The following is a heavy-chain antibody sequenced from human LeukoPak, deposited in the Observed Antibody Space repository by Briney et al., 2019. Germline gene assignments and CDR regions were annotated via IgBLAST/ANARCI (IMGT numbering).Heavy chain of an antibody. Sequence: GGSLRLSCAASGFTFSSYGIHWVRQAPGKGLEWVAVISYDGSNKYYADSVKGRFTISRDNSKNTLYLQMNSLRAEDTAVYYCAKDRVPNSSGWYGFDYWGQGTLVTVSS. D-gene: IGHD6-19*01. CDR3: AKDRVPNSSGWYGFDY. CDR2: ISYDGSNK. V-gene: IGHV3-30*18. CDR1: GFTFSSYG. J-gene: IGHJ4*02.